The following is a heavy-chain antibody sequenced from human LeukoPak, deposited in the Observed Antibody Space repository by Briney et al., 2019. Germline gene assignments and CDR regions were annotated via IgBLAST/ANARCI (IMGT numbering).Heavy chain of an antibody. CDR1: GGTFSSYA. D-gene: IGHD2-2*01. J-gene: IGHJ5*02. V-gene: IGHV1-69*06. Sequence: SVKVSCKASGGTFSSYAISWVRQAPGQGLEWMGGIIPIFGTANYAQKFQGRVTITADKSTSTAYMELSSLRSEDTAVYYCAREPAAIGTRWFDPWGQGTLVTVSS. CDR2: IIPIFGTA. CDR3: AREPAAIGTRWFDP.